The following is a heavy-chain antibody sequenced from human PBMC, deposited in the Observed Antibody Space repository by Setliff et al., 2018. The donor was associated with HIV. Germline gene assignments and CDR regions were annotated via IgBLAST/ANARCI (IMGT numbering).Heavy chain of an antibody. CDR3: ARDRDVVVTAYPYYYYYGMDV. Sequence: PSETLSLTCTVAGDSISNYYWSWIRQPPGKGLEWIGYIHYSGSTNYNPSLKSRVTISVDTSKNQFSLRLSSVTAADTAVDYCARDRDVVVTAYPYYYYYGMDVWGQGTTVTVSS. V-gene: IGHV4-59*01. J-gene: IGHJ6*02. CDR1: GDSISNYY. D-gene: IGHD2-21*02. CDR2: IHYSGST.